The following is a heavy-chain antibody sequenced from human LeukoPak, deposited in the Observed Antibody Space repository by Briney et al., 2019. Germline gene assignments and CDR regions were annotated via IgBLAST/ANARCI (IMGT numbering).Heavy chain of an antibody. CDR2: IKQDGSEK. Sequence: GGSLRLSCAASGFTFSSYWMSWVRQAPGKGLEWVANIKQDGSEKYYVDSVKGRFTISRDNAKNSLSLQMNSLRDEDTAVYYCARGVPTGIDYFDYWGQGTLVTVSS. D-gene: IGHD1-1*01. CDR3: ARGVPTGIDYFDY. CDR1: GFTFSSYW. V-gene: IGHV3-7*01. J-gene: IGHJ4*02.